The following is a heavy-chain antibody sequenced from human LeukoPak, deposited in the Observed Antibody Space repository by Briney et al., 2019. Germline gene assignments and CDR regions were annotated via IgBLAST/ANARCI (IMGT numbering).Heavy chain of an antibody. D-gene: IGHD3-10*01. CDR2: ISYDGSNK. CDR3: AKDDERLRYYGSGSYYGMDV. V-gene: IGHV3-30*18. Sequence: GGSLRLSCAASGIFSSYGMHWVRQAPGKGLEWVAVISYDGSNKYYADSVKGRFTISRDNSKNTLYLQMNSLRAEDTAVYYCAKDDERLRYYGSGSYYGMDVWGQGTTVTVSS. CDR1: GIFSSYG. J-gene: IGHJ6*02.